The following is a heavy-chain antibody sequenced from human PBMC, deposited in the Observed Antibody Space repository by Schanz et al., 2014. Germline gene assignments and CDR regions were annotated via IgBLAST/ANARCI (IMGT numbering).Heavy chain of an antibody. CDR2: INGNGGIT. CDR3: ARPSDSSWYMDV. CDR1: GLIFSTYT. J-gene: IGHJ6*03. Sequence: EVQLVESGGGVVRPGGSLRLSCTTSGLIFSTYTLNWVRQAPGKGLEWVSAINGNGGITYYADPVKGRFTISRDNAKNSLYLQMNSLRAEDTAVYYCARPSDSSWYMDVWGKGTTVTVSS. V-gene: IGHV3-48*04. D-gene: IGHD2-21*02.